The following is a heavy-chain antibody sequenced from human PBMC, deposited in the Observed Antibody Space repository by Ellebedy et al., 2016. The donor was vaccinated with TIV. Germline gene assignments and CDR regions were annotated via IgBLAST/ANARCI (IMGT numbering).Heavy chain of an antibody. Sequence: SETLSLTXTVSGGSISSDSYYWSWIRQPAGKGLEWIGRLYPTGNTNYNPSLKSRVTMSVDTSKNQFSLKLSSVTAADTAVYYCARAKAWFGELPYFDYWGQGTLVTVSS. CDR1: GGSISSDSYY. D-gene: IGHD3-10*01. CDR2: LYPTGNT. CDR3: ARAKAWFGELPYFDY. J-gene: IGHJ4*02. V-gene: IGHV4-61*02.